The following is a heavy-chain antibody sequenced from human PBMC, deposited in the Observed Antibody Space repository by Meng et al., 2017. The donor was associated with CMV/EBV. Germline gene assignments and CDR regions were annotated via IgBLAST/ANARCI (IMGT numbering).Heavy chain of an antibody. V-gene: IGHV1-69*01. CDR1: GGTFSSYA. Sequence: CTASGGTFSSYALRWVRQAPGQGLEWMGGIIPIFGTANYAQKFQGRVTITADESTSTAYMELSSLRSEDTAVYYCARCRTELVLPDYWGQGTLVTVSS. CDR2: IIPIFGTA. CDR3: ARCRTELVLPDY. J-gene: IGHJ4*02. D-gene: IGHD1-26*01.